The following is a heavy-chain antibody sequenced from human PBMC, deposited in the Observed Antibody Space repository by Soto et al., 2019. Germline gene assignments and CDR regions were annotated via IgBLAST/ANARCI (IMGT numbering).Heavy chain of an antibody. J-gene: IGHJ5*02. D-gene: IGHD2-15*01. CDR3: ARTTALGYCSGGSCYIGNWFDP. CDR1: GGSISSYY. Sequence: QVQLQESGPGLVKPSETLSLTCTVSGGSISSYYWSWIRQPPGKGLEWIGYIYYSGSTNYNPSLKSRVTRSVDTSKNQFSLKLSSVTAADTAVYYCARTTALGYCSGGSCYIGNWFDPWGQGTLVTVSS. V-gene: IGHV4-59*01. CDR2: IYYSGST.